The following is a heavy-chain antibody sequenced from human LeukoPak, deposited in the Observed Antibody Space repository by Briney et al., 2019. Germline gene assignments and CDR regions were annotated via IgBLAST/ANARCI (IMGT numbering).Heavy chain of an antibody. CDR3: TSRAYCGGDCYRRVADTIDY. J-gene: IGHJ4*02. D-gene: IGHD2-21*02. V-gene: IGHV3-73*01. CDR2: IRSKANSYAT. CDR1: GFTFSGSA. Sequence: GGSLKLSCAASGFTFSGSAMHWVRQASGKGLEWVGRIRSKANSYATAYAASVKGRFTISRDDSKNTAYLQMNSLKTEDTAVYYCTSRAYCGGDCYRRVADTIDYWGQGTLVTVSS.